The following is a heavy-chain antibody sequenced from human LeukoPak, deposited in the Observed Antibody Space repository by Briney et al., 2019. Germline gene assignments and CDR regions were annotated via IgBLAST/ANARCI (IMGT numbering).Heavy chain of an antibody. CDR1: GYSFTNYW. V-gene: IGHV5-51*01. D-gene: IGHD5-12*01. CDR2: IYPDDSDT. J-gene: IGHJ5*02. CDR3: ARLSSRGYEISWWFDP. Sequence: GESLKISCKGSGYSFTNYWIGWVRQMPGKGLEWVGIIYPDDSDTRYSPSFQGQVTISADKSISTAYLQWSSLKASDTAIYYCARLSSRGYEISWWFDPWGQGTLVTVSS.